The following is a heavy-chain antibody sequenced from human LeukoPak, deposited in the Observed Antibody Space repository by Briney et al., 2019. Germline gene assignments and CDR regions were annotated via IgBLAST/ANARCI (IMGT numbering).Heavy chain of an antibody. Sequence: PGGSLRLSCVASGSTFTSYWRHWFRQAPGKGLVWFSRINSDGSSTNYADSVKGRFTISRDNAKNTLYLQMNSLRAEDTAVYYCAMGPYYYDSSGYYYWGQGTLVTVSS. D-gene: IGHD3-22*01. J-gene: IGHJ4*02. V-gene: IGHV3-74*01. CDR1: GSTFTSYW. CDR3: AMGPYYYDSSGYYY. CDR2: INSDGSST.